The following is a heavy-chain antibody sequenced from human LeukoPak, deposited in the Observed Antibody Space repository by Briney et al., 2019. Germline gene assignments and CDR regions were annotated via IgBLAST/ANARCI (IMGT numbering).Heavy chain of an antibody. Sequence: SETLSLTCAVYGAPFSGYYWSWIRQSPGKGLEWIGEIFHSGTTIYNPSLKSRVTISVDTSKNQFSLKLSSVTAADTAVYYCARGAPPISSGSYYFDYWGQGTLVTVSS. D-gene: IGHD3-10*01. CDR3: ARGAPPISSGSYYFDY. CDR1: GAPFSGYY. V-gene: IGHV4-34*01. J-gene: IGHJ4*02. CDR2: IFHSGTT.